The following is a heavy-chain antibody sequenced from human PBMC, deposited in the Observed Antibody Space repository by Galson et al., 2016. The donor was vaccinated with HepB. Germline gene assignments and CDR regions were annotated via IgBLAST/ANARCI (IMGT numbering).Heavy chain of an antibody. D-gene: IGHD6-25*01. J-gene: IGHJ4*02. CDR1: TFTLSNSI. Sequence: SLRLSCAASTFTLSNSIIHWVRQASGKGLEWVSAISFDGSIYYADSVEGRFTISRDTSNNFIYLQMNSVRGEDTAVYYCASEGGTSGRAGYFDSWGQGTLVTVSS. V-gene: IGHV3-30*04. CDR2: ISFDGSI. CDR3: ASEGGTSGRAGYFDS.